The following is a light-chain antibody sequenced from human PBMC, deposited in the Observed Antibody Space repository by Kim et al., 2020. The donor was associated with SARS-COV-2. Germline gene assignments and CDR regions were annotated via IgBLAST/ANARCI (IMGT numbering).Light chain of an antibody. CDR2: GVS. Sequence: EIVLTQSPGTLSLSPGERATLSCRASQSVSNNFLAWYQPKPGQAPRLLIYGVSIRATDTPDRFSGSGSGTDFTLTISRLQPEDFGVYYCQQFATSLSFGGGTKVDIK. CDR3: QQFATSLS. V-gene: IGKV3-20*01. J-gene: IGKJ4*01. CDR1: QSVSNNF.